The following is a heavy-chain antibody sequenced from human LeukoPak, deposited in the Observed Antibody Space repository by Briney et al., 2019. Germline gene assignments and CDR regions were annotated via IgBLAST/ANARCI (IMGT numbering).Heavy chain of an antibody. CDR1: GITFSSYW. J-gene: IGHJ6*03. CDR2: INGDGSST. Sequence: GGSLRLSCAASGITFSSYWMHWVRQAPGKGLVWVSRINGDGSSTTYADSVQGRFTISRDNAKNTLHLQMNSLRAEDTAVYYCARVLPFYFYMDVWGKGTTVIISS. D-gene: IGHD5-18*01. CDR3: ARVLPFYFYMDV. V-gene: IGHV3-74*01.